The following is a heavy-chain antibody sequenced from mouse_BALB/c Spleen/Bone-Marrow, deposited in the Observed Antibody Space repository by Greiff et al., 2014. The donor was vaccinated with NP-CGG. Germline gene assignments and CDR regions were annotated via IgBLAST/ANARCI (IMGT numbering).Heavy chain of an antibody. CDR2: IDPASGNT. CDR1: GFNIKDTY. CDR3: ASYRYGWYFDV. J-gene: IGHJ1*01. Sequence: VQLQQSGAELVKPGASVKLSCTASGFNIKDTYLHWVKQRPEQGLDWIGRIDPASGNTKYDPKFQGKATITADTSSNTAYLQLSSLTSDDTAVYYCASYRYGWYFDVWGAGTTVTVSS. D-gene: IGHD2-14*01. V-gene: IGHV14-3*02.